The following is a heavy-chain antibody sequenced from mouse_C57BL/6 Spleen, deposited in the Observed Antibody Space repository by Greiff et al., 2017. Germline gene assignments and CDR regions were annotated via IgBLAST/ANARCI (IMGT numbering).Heavy chain of an antibody. CDR1: GFSLTSYG. CDR3: ASEGNDGYYFAY. V-gene: IGHV2-6*01. D-gene: IGHD2-3*01. Sequence: VMLVESGPGLVAPSQSLSITCTVSGFSLTSYGVDWVRQSPGKGLEWLGVIWGVGSTNYNSALKSRLSISKDNSKSQVFLKMNSLQTDDTAMYYCASEGNDGYYFAYWGQGTLVTVSA. J-gene: IGHJ3*01. CDR2: IWGVGST.